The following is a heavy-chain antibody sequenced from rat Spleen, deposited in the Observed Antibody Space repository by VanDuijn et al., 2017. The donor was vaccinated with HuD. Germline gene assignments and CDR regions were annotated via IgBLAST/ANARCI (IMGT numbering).Heavy chain of an antibody. CDR3: ARQHYYDGYYHVGGYMDA. D-gene: IGHD1-12*03. V-gene: IGHV5-7*01. J-gene: IGHJ4*01. CDR1: GFTFSDHG. Sequence: EVQLVESGGGLVQPGRSLKLSCAASGFTFSDHGMAWVRQAPKKGPEWVATIIYDGSGTYYRDSVKGRFTISRDNAKSTLYLQMNSLRSEDTATYFCARQHYYDGYYHVGGYMDAWGQGASVTVSS. CDR2: IIYDGSGT.